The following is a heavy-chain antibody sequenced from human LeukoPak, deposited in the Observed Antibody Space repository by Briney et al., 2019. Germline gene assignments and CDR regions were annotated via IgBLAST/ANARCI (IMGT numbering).Heavy chain of an antibody. CDR2: INPSGGST. V-gene: IGHV1-46*01. D-gene: IGHD6-19*01. J-gene: IGHJ4*02. CDR3: ARDPHENSSGWPYYFAY. Sequence: ASVKVSCKASGYTFTSYYMHWVRQAPGQGLEWMGIINPSGGSTSYAQKFQGRVTMTRDTSTSTVYMELSSLRSEDTAVYYCARDPHENSSGWPYYFAYWGQGTLVTVSS. CDR1: GYTFTSYY.